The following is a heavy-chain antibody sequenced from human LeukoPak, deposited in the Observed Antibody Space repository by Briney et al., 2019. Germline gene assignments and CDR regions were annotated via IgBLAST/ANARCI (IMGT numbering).Heavy chain of an antibody. D-gene: IGHD4-17*01. V-gene: IGHV3-30*03. CDR1: GFTFSTNS. Sequence: GGSLRLSCAASGFTFSTNSMSWVRQAPGKGLEWVATVSYDGTDTSYADSVKGRFAIFRDNSKNTLYLQMNSLRAEDTAVYYCRVEIDYGDPPPDYWGQGTLVTVSS. CDR2: VSYDGTDT. J-gene: IGHJ4*02. CDR3: RVEIDYGDPPPDY.